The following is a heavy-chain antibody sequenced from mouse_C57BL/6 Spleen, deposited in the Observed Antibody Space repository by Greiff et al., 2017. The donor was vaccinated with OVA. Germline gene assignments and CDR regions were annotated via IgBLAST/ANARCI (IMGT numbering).Heavy chain of an antibody. Sequence: EVKLQQSGPELVKPGASVKISCKASGYTFTDYYMNWVKQSHGKSLEWIGDINPNNGGTSYNQKFKGKATLTVDKSSSTAYMELRSLTSEDSAVYYCAREANYDRLSWFAYWGQGTLVTVSA. CDR2: INPNNGGT. CDR1: GYTFTDYY. V-gene: IGHV1-26*01. J-gene: IGHJ3*01. D-gene: IGHD2-4*01. CDR3: AREANYDRLSWFAY.